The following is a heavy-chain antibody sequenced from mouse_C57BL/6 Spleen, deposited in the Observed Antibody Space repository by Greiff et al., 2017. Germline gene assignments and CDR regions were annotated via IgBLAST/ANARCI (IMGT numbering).Heavy chain of an antibody. Sequence: VQLQQSGPELVKPGASVKIPCKASGYTFTDYNMDWVKQSHGKSLEWIGDINPNNGGTIYNQKFKGKATLTVDKSSSTAYMELRSLTSEDTAVYYCARWALYYGSRYWYFDVWGTGTTVTVSS. CDR3: ARWALYYGSRYWYFDV. J-gene: IGHJ1*03. D-gene: IGHD1-1*01. CDR2: INPNNGGT. V-gene: IGHV1-18*01. CDR1: GYTFTDYN.